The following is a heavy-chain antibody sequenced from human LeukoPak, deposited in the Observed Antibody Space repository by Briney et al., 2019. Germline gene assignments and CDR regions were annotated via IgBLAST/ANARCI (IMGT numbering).Heavy chain of an antibody. V-gene: IGHV4-59*01. CDR1: GGSISSYY. J-gene: IGHJ6*02. D-gene: IGHD2-2*01. Sequence: PSETLSLTCTVSGGSISSYYWSWIRQPPGKGLEWIGYIYYSGSTNYNPSLKSRVTISVDTSKNQFSLKLSSVTAADTAVYYCARGHQLPADYYYCYGMDVWGQGTTVTVSS. CDR3: ARGHQLPADYYYCYGMDV. CDR2: IYYSGST.